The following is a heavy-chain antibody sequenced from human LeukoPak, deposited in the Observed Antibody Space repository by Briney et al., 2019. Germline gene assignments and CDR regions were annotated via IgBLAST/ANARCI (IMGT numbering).Heavy chain of an antibody. Sequence: PGGSLRLSCAASGFTFSSYAMSWVRQAPGKGLEWVSAISGSGGSTYYADSVKGRFTISRDNSKNTLYLQMNSLRAEDTAVYYCAKGPTWVEWLFNWFDPWGQGTLVTVSS. V-gene: IGHV3-23*01. CDR3: AKGPTWVEWLFNWFDP. D-gene: IGHD3-3*01. J-gene: IGHJ5*02. CDR1: GFTFSSYA. CDR2: ISGSGGST.